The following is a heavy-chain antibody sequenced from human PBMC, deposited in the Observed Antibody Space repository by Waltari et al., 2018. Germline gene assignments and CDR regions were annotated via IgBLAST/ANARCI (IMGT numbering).Heavy chain of an antibody. D-gene: IGHD6-25*01. CDR2: LYTSGST. V-gene: IGHV4-4*07. CDR1: GGSISSYY. CDR3: ARDGTVYSSACKTYCYYGMDV. Sequence: QVQLQESGPGLVKPSETLSLTCTVSGGSISSYYWSWIRQPAGKGLEWIGRLYTSGSTNYNPSLKSRVTMSGDTSKNQFSLKLSSVTAADTAVYYCARDGTVYSSACKTYCYYGMDVWGQGTTVTVSS. J-gene: IGHJ6*02.